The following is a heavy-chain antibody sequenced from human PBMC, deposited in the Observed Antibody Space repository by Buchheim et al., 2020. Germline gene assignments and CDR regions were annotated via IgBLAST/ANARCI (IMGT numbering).Heavy chain of an antibody. Sequence: EVQLVESGGGFIQPGGSLRLSCAASGFTFSSYWMSWVRQAPGKGLEWVANIKQDGREKYYVDSVKGRFTISRDNAKNSPYLQMNSLRAEDTAVYYCARVQYYDFWSGYYTRQGNWFDPWGQGTL. J-gene: IGHJ5*02. CDR3: ARVQYYDFWSGYYTRQGNWFDP. V-gene: IGHV3-7*01. D-gene: IGHD3-3*01. CDR1: GFTFSSYW. CDR2: IKQDGREK.